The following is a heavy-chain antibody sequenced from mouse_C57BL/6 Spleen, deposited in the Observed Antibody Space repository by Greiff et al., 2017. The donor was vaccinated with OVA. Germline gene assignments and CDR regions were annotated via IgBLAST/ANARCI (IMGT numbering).Heavy chain of an antibody. Sequence: QVHVKQSGAELVKPGASVKISCKASGYAFSSYWMNWVKQRPGKGLEWIGQIYPGDGDTNYNGKFKGKATLTADKSSSTAYMQLSSLTSEDSAVYFCARGDYYGSSPWYFDAWGTGTTVTVSS. D-gene: IGHD1-1*01. CDR2: IYPGDGDT. CDR3: ARGDYYGSSPWYFDA. J-gene: IGHJ1*03. V-gene: IGHV1-80*01. CDR1: GYAFSSYW.